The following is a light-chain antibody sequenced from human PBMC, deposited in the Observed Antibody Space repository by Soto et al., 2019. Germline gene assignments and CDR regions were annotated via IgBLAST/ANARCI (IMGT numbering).Light chain of an antibody. CDR3: GSWDSSLNAWV. CDR1: ICNVGSKY. Sequence: QSVLTQPPSASATPGQRITIYCSGGICNVGSKYVFWYHHLPGAAPKLLIYGDDQRPSGVPDRFSGSKSGTSASLAISGLRAEDEADYYCGSWDSSLNAWVFGGGTKLTVL. CDR2: GDD. V-gene: IGLV1-47*01. J-gene: IGLJ3*02.